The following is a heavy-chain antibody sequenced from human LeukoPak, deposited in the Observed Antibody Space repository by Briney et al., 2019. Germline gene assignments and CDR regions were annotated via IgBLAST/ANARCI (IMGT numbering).Heavy chain of an antibody. V-gene: IGHV1-8*01. Sequence: GASVKVSCKSSGYTFTSYDINWVRQATGQGLEWMGWMNPNSGNTGYAQKFQSRVTMTRSTSINTAYMELNSLTSEDTAVYYCARSSVGARRRIDYWGQGTLVTVSS. CDR2: MNPNSGNT. J-gene: IGHJ4*02. CDR3: ARSSVGARRRIDY. D-gene: IGHD1-26*01. CDR1: GYTFTSYD.